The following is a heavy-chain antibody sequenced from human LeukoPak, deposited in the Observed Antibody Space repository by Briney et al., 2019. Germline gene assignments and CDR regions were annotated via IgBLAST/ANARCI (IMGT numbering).Heavy chain of an antibody. CDR3: ARDQNLVTAYDY. D-gene: IGHD2-21*02. CDR2: IIPILGIA. CDR1: GYTFTSYG. J-gene: IGHJ4*02. Sequence: GASVKVSCKASGYTFTSYGISWVRQAPGQGLEWMGRIIPILGIANYAQKFQGRVTITADKSTSTAYMELSSLRSEDTAVYYCARDQNLVTAYDYWGQGTLVTVSS. V-gene: IGHV1-69*04.